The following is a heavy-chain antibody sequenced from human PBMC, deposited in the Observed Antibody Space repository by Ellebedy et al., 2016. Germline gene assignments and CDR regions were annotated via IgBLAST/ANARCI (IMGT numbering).Heavy chain of an antibody. J-gene: IGHJ4*02. CDR3: ARGWELGESFDY. D-gene: IGHD1-26*01. V-gene: IGHV3-74*01. Sequence: GESLKISCAASGFTFSSYWMHWVRQAPGKGLVWVSRINSDGSSTSYADSVKGRFTISRDNAKNTLYLQMNSLRAEDTAVYYCARGWELGESFDYWGQGTLVTVSS. CDR1: GFTFSSYW. CDR2: INSDGSST.